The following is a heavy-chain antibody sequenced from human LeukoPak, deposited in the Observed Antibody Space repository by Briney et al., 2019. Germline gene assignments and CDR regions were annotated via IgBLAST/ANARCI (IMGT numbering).Heavy chain of an antibody. CDR1: GGSISSSSYY. CDR3: ARLVGSGYYHYGMDV. Sequence: SETLSLTCTVSGGSISSSSYYWGWIRQPPGKGLEWIGIIYYSGTTYYNSSLKSRVTISVDMSKNQFSLKLSSVTAADTAAYYCARLVGSGYYHYGMDVWGQGTTVTVSS. J-gene: IGHJ6*02. D-gene: IGHD3-22*01. CDR2: IYYSGTT. V-gene: IGHV4-39*01.